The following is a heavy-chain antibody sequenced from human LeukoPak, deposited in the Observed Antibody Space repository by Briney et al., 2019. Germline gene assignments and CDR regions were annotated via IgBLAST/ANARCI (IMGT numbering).Heavy chain of an antibody. CDR1: GYTFTIYD. J-gene: IGHJ6*03. V-gene: IGHV1-8*01. Sequence: GASVTVSCKASGYTFTIYDINWVRQAPGQGVEWMGWMNPNSGNTGYAQKFQGRATITRSTSISTAYMELSSLRSEDTAVYYCARGHRKPIAVAGDYYYYYYMDVWGKGTTVTVSS. CDR3: ARGHRKPIAVAGDYYYYYYMDV. D-gene: IGHD6-19*01. CDR2: MNPNSGNT.